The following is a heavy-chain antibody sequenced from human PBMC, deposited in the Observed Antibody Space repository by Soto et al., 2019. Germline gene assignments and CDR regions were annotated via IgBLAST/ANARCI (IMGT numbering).Heavy chain of an antibody. D-gene: IGHD3-16*01. CDR2: ISYDGSNK. J-gene: IGHJ3*02. CDR3: AKDGRFSAFDI. CDR1: GFTFSIYG. Sequence: PGGSLRLSCAASGFTFSIYGMQWVRHAPGKGLEWVAVISYDGSNKYYADSVKGRFTISRDNSKNTLYLQMNSLRAEDTAVYYCAKDGRFSAFDIWGQGTMVTVSS. V-gene: IGHV3-30*18.